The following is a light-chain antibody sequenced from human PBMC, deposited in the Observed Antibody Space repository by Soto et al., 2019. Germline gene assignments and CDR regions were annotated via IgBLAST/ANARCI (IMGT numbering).Light chain of an antibody. CDR2: GAS. CDR1: QSVSNNY. CDR3: QQYNNWRT. V-gene: IGKV3-20*01. J-gene: IGKJ1*01. Sequence: EIVLTQSPGTLSPSPGERATLSCRASQSVSNNYLAWYQQKPGQAPRLLIYGASSRATGIPDRFSGSGSGTDFTLTITSLQSEDFAVYYCQQYNNWRTFGQGTKVDI.